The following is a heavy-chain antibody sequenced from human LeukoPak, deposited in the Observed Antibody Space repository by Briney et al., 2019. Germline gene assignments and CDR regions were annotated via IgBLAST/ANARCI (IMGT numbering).Heavy chain of an antibody. J-gene: IGHJ4*02. V-gene: IGHV3-23*01. CDR2: ISGSGGST. Sequence: GGSLRLSCVGSGFTFSSYAMSWVRQAPGKGLEWVSVISGSGGSTNHADSVKGRFTISRDNSKNTLYLQTNSLRAEDTAVYYCAKLDRWAGWESDYWGQGTLVTVSS. CDR1: GFTFSSYA. CDR3: AKLDRWAGWESDY. D-gene: IGHD3/OR15-3a*01.